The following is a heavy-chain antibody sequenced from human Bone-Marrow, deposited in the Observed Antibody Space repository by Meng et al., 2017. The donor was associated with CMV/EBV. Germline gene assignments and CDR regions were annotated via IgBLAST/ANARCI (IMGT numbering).Heavy chain of an antibody. D-gene: IGHD1-14*01. CDR2: ISYSGST. V-gene: IGHV4-31*03. Sequence: SETLSLTCTVSGGSISSSSYYWGWIRQPPGKGLEWIGYISYSGSTYYNPSLKSRLIISVDPSKNQFSLKLRSATAADTAVYYCSRCVAPTARFDPWGQGTLVTVSS. CDR1: GGSISSSSYY. J-gene: IGHJ5*02. CDR3: SRCVAPTARFDP.